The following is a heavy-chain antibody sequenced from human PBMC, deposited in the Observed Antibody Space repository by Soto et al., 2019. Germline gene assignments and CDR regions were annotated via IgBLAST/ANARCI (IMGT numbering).Heavy chain of an antibody. CDR3: ARTEWIQLWFDY. J-gene: IGHJ4*02. Sequence: QVQLLESGPGLVKPSQTLSLICNVSGASISSGGYYWSWIRQRPGGGLEWLGFIYYSGISHYNPSPTSGDTISVDTAKNKFSSKLTSVTAADTAVYYCARTEWIQLWFDYWGQGALVTVS. CDR2: IYYSGIS. D-gene: IGHD5-18*01. CDR1: GASISSGGYY. V-gene: IGHV4-31*03.